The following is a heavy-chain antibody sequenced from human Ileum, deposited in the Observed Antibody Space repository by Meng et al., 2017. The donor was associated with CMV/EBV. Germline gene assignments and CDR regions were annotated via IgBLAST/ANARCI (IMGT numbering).Heavy chain of an antibody. D-gene: IGHD6-6*01. CDR1: GFTFDDYA. Sequence: SCAASGFTFDDYAMHWVRQAPGKGLEWVSGISWNSGSIGYADSVKGRFTISRDNAKNSLYLQMNSLRAEDTALYYCARDSSSSGAGYWGQGTLVTVSS. CDR3: ARDSSSSGAGY. J-gene: IGHJ4*02. V-gene: IGHV3-9*01. CDR2: ISWNSGSI.